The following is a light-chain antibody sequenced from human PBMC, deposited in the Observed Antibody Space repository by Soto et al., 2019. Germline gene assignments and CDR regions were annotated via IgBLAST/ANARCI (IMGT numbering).Light chain of an antibody. J-gene: IGLJ2*01. Sequence: QSALTQSRSVSGSPGQSVTISCTGSSSDVGGYNYVSWYQQHPGKAPKLMIYDVSKRPPGVPHRFSGSKSGNTASLTISGLQAEDEADYYCCSYAGSYSLVFGGGTKLTVL. CDR3: CSYAGSYSLV. CDR1: SSDVGGYNY. CDR2: DVS. V-gene: IGLV2-11*01.